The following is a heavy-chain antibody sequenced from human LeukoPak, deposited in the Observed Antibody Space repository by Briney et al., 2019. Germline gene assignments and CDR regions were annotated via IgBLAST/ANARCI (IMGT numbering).Heavy chain of an antibody. CDR2: IIPIFGTA. D-gene: IGHD2-15*01. Sequence: SVKVSCKASGGTFSSYAISWVRQAPGQGLEWMGGIIPIFGTANYAQKFQGRVTITADESTSTAYMELSSLRSEDTAVYYCARDFLCSGGSCSSGYDYWGQGTLVTVSS. V-gene: IGHV1-69*13. CDR3: ARDFLCSGGSCSSGYDY. J-gene: IGHJ4*02. CDR1: GGTFSSYA.